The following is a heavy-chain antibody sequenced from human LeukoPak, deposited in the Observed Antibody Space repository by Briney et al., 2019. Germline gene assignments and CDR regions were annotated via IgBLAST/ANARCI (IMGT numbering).Heavy chain of an antibody. CDR2: ISGSGGST. D-gene: IGHD6-19*01. V-gene: IGHV3-23*01. Sequence: GALRLSCAASGFTFSSYAMSWVRQAPGKGLEWVSAISGSGGSTYYADSVKGRFTISRDNSKNTLYLQMNSLRAEDTAVYYCAKDTQWLPLYYFDYWGQGTLVTVSS. J-gene: IGHJ4*02. CDR1: GFTFSSYA. CDR3: AKDTQWLPLYYFDY.